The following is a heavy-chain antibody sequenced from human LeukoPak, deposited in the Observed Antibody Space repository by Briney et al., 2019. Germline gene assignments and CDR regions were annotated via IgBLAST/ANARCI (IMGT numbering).Heavy chain of an antibody. J-gene: IGHJ6*02. CDR3: ARVDLSSGWHFYYYGMDV. V-gene: IGHV3-53*01. CDR2: IYSGGST. CDR1: GFTVSSNY. D-gene: IGHD6-19*01. Sequence: PGGSLRLSCAASGFTVSSNYMSWVRQAPGKGLEWVSVIYSGGSTYYADSVKGRFTISRDNSKNTLYLQMNSLRAEDTAVYYCARVDLSSGWHFYYYGMDVWGQGTTVTVSS.